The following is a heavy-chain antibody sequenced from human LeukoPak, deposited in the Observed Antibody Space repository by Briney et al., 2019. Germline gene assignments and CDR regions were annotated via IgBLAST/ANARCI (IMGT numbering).Heavy chain of an antibody. CDR2: ISAYNGNT. Sequence: ASVKVSCKASGYTFTSYGISWVRQAPGQGLEWMGWISAYNGNTNYAQKLQGRVTMTTDTSTSTAYMELRSLRSDDTAVYYCARDNWNYFPYYYYYYMDVWGKGTTVTVSS. J-gene: IGHJ6*03. CDR3: ARDNWNYFPYYYYYYMDV. V-gene: IGHV1-18*01. CDR1: GYTFTSYG. D-gene: IGHD1-7*01.